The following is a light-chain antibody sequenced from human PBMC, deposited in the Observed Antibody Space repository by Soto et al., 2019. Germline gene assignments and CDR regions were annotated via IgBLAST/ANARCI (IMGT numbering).Light chain of an antibody. CDR1: QSVNSF. CDR3: QQRSNWPLT. J-gene: IGKJ4*01. Sequence: IVLTQSPATLSLSPGERATLSCRASQSVNSFLAWYQHKPGQSPRLLIYDASTRATGIPARFSGSGSGTDFTLTISSLEPEDFAVYYCQQRSNWPLTFGGGTKVDIK. V-gene: IGKV3-11*01. CDR2: DAS.